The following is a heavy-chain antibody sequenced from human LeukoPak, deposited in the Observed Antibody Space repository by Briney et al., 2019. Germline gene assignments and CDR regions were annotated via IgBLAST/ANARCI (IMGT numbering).Heavy chain of an antibody. CDR2: IIPIFGTT. D-gene: IGHD2/OR15-2a*01. V-gene: IGHV1-69*13. CDR1: GGTFSSYA. CDR3: ARKGNSWPDYYYGMDV. Sequence: ASVKVSCKASGGTFSSYAISWVRQAPGQGLEWMGGIIPIFGTTNYAQKFQGRVTITADESTSTAYMELSSLRSEDTAVYYCARKGNSWPDYYYGMDVWGQGTTVTVSS. J-gene: IGHJ6*02.